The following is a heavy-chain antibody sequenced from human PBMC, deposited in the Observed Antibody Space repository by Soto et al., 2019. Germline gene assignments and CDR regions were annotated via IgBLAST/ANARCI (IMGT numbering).Heavy chain of an antibody. CDR1: GGSISNSNW. J-gene: IGHJ4*02. CDR3: AHRPIVGAAI. D-gene: IGHD1-26*01. CDR2: IFHSGST. Sequence: SETLSLTCAVFGGSISNSNWWTWVRQPPGKGLDWIGEIFHSGSTNYNSSLMGRVTISVDKANNQFSLKLSSVTAADTAVYYCAHRPIVGAAIWGQGTLVTV. V-gene: IGHV4-4*02.